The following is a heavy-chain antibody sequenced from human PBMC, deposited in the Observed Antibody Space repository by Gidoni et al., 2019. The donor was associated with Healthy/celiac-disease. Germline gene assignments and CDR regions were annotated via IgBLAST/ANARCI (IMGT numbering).Heavy chain of an antibody. CDR1: GGSISSSSYY. Sequence: QLQLQESGPGLVKPSETLSLTCTVSGGSISSSSYYWGWIRQPPGKGLEWIGSIYYSGSTYYNPSLKSRVTISVDTSKNQFSLKLSSVTAADTAVYYCARQVMNIWFGELLLDYWGQGTLVTVSS. J-gene: IGHJ4*02. D-gene: IGHD3-10*01. CDR3: ARQVMNIWFGELLLDY. V-gene: IGHV4-39*01. CDR2: IYYSGST.